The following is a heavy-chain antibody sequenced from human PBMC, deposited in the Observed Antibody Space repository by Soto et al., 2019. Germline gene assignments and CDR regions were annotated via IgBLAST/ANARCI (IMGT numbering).Heavy chain of an antibody. CDR3: EIAPRRYYYDSSGYSDAFDI. CDR2: ISGSGGST. V-gene: IGHV3-23*01. D-gene: IGHD3-22*01. J-gene: IGHJ3*02. Sequence: EVQLLESGGGLVQPGGSLRLSCAASGFTFSSYAMSWVRQAPGKGLEWVSAISGSGGSTYYADSVKGRFTISRDNSKNTLYLQMNSLRAEDTAVYYCEIAPRRYYYDSSGYSDAFDIWGQGTMVTVSS. CDR1: GFTFSSYA.